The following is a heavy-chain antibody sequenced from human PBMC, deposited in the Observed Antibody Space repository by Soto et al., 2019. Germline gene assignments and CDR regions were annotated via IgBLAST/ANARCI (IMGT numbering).Heavy chain of an antibody. CDR2: IYPGDSDT. Sequence: GESLKISCQGSGYSFASYWIGWVRQMPGEDLEWMGIIYPGDSDTRYSPSFQGQVTISADKSLRTAYLQWTSLKASDTALYYCARTRSFTLGFYYDGMDVWGQGTTVTVSS. CDR1: GYSFASYW. V-gene: IGHV5-51*01. J-gene: IGHJ6*02. D-gene: IGHD6-6*01. CDR3: ARTRSFTLGFYYDGMDV.